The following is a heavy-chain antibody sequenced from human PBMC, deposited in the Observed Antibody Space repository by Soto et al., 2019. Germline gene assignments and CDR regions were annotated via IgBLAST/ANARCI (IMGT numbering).Heavy chain of an antibody. J-gene: IGHJ4*02. CDR1: GFTFSSHA. CDR3: AKDLKIQLWGGFAQ. Sequence: EVQLLESGGGLVQSGGSLRVSCAASGFTFSSHAMSWVRQAPGKGLEWVSGITGSGGSTYYADSVKGRFTISRDNSKNTVYLQMNSLRAEDTAVYYWAKDLKIQLWGGFAQWGPGSLVTVSS. D-gene: IGHD1-1*01. CDR2: ITGSGGST. V-gene: IGHV3-23*01.